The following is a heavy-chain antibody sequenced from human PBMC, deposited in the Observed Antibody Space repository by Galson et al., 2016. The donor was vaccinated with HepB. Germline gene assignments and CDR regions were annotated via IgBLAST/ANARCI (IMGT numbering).Heavy chain of an antibody. CDR2: MSNSGSPI. CDR1: GFTFSDYY. CDR3: ARRTHPRGILMVNSSYYGLDV. D-gene: IGHD2-8*01. V-gene: IGHV3-11*01. Sequence: SLRLSCAASGFTFSDYYMSWIRQAPGKGLEWVSYMSNSGSPIYYADSVKGRFTISRDNARNSLYLQMNSLRAEDTAMYYCARRTHPRGILMVNSSYYGLDVWGQGTTVIVSS. J-gene: IGHJ6*02.